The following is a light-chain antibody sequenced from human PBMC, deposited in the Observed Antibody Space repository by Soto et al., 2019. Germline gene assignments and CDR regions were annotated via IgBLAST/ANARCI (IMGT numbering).Light chain of an antibody. J-gene: IGKJ3*01. CDR2: GAS. CDR1: QSVYSN. V-gene: IGKV3-11*01. CDR3: QQRSNWPPS. Sequence: TQPAARLTVSKRARAAHCCRASQSVYSNLAWYQEKPGQAPRLLIYGASNRATGIPARFSGSGSGTDFTLTISCLEPEDFAVYYCQQRSNWPPSFGPGTKVDIK.